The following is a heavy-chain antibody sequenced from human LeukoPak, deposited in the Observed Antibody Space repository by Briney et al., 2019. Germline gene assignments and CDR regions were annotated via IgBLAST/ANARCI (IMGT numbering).Heavy chain of an antibody. CDR1: GDSVSSYY. CDR3: ARRGYSYGNFDY. D-gene: IGHD5-18*01. V-gene: IGHV4-59*08. CDR2: IHYSGST. J-gene: IGHJ4*02. Sequence: SETLSLTCNVSGDSVSSYYWNWIRQPPGKGLEWIAYIHYSGSTNYNPSLRSRVTISVDTSKNQFSLKLSSVTAADTAVYYCARRGYSYGNFDYWGQGTLVTVPS.